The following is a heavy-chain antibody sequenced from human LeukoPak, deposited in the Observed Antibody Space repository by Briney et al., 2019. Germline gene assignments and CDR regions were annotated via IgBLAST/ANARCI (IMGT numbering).Heavy chain of an antibody. CDR2: INHSGST. CDR1: GGPFSGYY. D-gene: IGHD5-18*01. Sequence: SETLSLTCAVYGGPFSGYYWSWIRQPPGKGLEWIGEINHSGSTNYNPSLKSRVTISVDTSKNQFSLKLSSVTAADTAVYYCARARGYSYGPDAFDIWGQGTMVTVSS. CDR3: ARARGYSYGPDAFDI. J-gene: IGHJ3*02. V-gene: IGHV4-34*01.